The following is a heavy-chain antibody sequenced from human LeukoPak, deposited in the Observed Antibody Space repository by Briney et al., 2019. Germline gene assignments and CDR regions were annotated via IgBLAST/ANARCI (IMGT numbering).Heavy chain of an antibody. V-gene: IGHV3-23*01. CDR2: ISGSGGST. CDR3: AELGITMIGGV. CDR1: GFTFSSYA. D-gene: IGHD3-10*02. J-gene: IGHJ6*04. Sequence: SGGSLRLSCAASGFTFSSYAMSWVRQAPGKGLEWVSAISGSGGSTYYADSVKGRFTISRDNAKNSLYLQMNSLRAKDTAVYYCAELGITMIGGVWGKGTTVTISS.